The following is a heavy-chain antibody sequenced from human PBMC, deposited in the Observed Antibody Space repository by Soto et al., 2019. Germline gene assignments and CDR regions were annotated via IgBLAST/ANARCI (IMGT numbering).Heavy chain of an antibody. CDR1: GGSINGNNYS. D-gene: IGHD3-10*01. V-gene: IGHV4-39*07. J-gene: IGHJ6*02. Sequence: LQESGPGLVKPSETLSLTCSISGGSINGNNYSWGWIRQPPGRGLEWIGNTYSSGGAYYDPSFKSRASISVDTSKSQVFLKLTSVTAADTAIYYCARTRGGAVYFYFYGLDVWGHGTTVTVSS. CDR3: ARTRGGAVYFYFYGLDV. CDR2: TYSSGGA.